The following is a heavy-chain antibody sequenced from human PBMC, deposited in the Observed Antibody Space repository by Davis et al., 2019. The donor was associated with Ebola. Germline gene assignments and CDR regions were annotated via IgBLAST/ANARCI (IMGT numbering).Heavy chain of an antibody. CDR3: SRGNWYFDL. V-gene: IGHV3-48*02. J-gene: IGHJ2*01. CDR2: ISTGGSTK. Sequence: GESLKISCVGSGFTFSSYTMRWVRQAPGKGMEWISYISTGGSTKYYADSVEGRFTISRDNARNSLFLQMDSLRDDDSAVYYCSRGNWYFDLWGRGTLVTVSS. CDR1: GFTFSSYT.